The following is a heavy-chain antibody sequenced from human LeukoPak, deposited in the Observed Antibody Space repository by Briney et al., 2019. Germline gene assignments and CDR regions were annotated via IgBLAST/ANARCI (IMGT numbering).Heavy chain of an antibody. Sequence: SETLSLTCTVSGGSVSSGSYYWSWIRQPPGKGLEWIGYIYYSGSANYNPSLKSRVTLSVDTSKNQFSLKLNSVTAADTAVYYCARAYYYGSGSMDFWGQGTLVTVSS. D-gene: IGHD3-10*01. V-gene: IGHV4-61*01. CDR3: ARAYYYGSGSMDF. CDR2: IYYSGSA. CDR1: GGSVSSGSYY. J-gene: IGHJ4*02.